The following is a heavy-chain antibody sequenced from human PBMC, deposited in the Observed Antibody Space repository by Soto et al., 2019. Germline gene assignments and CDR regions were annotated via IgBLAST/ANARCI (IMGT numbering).Heavy chain of an antibody. CDR1: GFTVSSNY. Sequence: GGSLRLSCAASGFTVSSNYMSWVRQAPGKGLEWVSVIYSGGSTYYADSVKGRFTISRDNSKNTLYLQMNSLRAEDTAVYYCASVGYCSGGSCSSAYYMDVWGKGTTVTVSS. CDR2: IYSGGST. J-gene: IGHJ6*03. CDR3: ASVGYCSGGSCSSAYYMDV. D-gene: IGHD2-15*01. V-gene: IGHV3-66*01.